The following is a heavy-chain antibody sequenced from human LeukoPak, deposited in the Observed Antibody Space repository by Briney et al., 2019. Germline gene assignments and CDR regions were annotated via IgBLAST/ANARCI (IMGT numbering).Heavy chain of an antibody. V-gene: IGHV1-2*06. CDR1: GYTFTGYY. J-gene: IGHJ4*02. CDR3: ARDGYVGSYYRIGFDY. Sequence: ASVKVSCKASGYTFTGYYMHWVRQAPGQGLEWMGRINPNSGGTNYAQKFQGRVTMTRDTSISTAYMELSRLGSDDTAVYYCARDGYVGSYYRIGFDYWGQGTLVTVSS. D-gene: IGHD3-10*01. CDR2: INPNSGGT.